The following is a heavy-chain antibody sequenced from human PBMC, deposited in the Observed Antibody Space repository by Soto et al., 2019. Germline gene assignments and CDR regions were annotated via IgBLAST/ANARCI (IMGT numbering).Heavy chain of an antibody. V-gene: IGHV4-34*01. J-gene: IGHJ4*02. CDR2: INHSGST. CDR3: ARTTAVPNTLRSRYFFDY. Sequence: SETLSLTCAVYGGSFSGYYWSWIRQPPGKGLEWIGEINHSGSTNYNPSLKSRVTISVDLSKNQFSLRLSSVTTADTALYYCARTTAVPNTLRSRYFFDYWGQGTLVTVSS. D-gene: IGHD4-17*01. CDR1: GGSFSGYY.